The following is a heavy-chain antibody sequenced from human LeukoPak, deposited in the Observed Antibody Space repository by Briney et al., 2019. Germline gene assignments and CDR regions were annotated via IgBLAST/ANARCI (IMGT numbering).Heavy chain of an antibody. CDR2: IYYSGNT. V-gene: IGHV4-59*01. J-gene: IGHJ4*02. CDR1: GGSIRSFS. Sequence: SETLSLTCTVSGGSIRSFSWNWIRQPPGKGLDWIGYIYYSGNTNYNSSLKSRVTISVDTSKNQFSLNLSSLTAADTAVYYCARSEGSGSYPFDYWGQGTPVTVSS. D-gene: IGHD3-10*01. CDR3: ARSEGSGSYPFDY.